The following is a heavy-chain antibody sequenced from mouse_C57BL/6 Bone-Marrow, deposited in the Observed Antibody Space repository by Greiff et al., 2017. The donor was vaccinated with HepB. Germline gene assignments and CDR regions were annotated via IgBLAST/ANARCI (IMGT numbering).Heavy chain of an antibody. V-gene: IGHV5-6-3*01. CDR3: ARRDLFAY. Sequence: EVKLEESGGGLVQPGGSLKLSCAASGFTFSLYGMSWVRQTPDQRLELVASINSNDGTTYYADTIKGRFTITRDNAKNTLYLQMSSLKSEDTAMYYCARRDLFAYWGQGTRVTVSA. D-gene: IGHD3-3*01. CDR2: INSNDGTT. J-gene: IGHJ3*01. CDR1: GFTFSLYG.